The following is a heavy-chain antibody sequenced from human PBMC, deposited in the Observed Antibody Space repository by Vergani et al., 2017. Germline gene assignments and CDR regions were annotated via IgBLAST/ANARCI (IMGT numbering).Heavy chain of an antibody. CDR3: ARESWCDVGGSDEAWFDP. CDR1: GYSISSGYY. CDR2: IYHSGCT. D-gene: IGHD3-16*01. J-gene: IGHJ5*02. V-gene: IGHV4-38-2*02. Sequence: QVQLQESGPGLVKPSETLSLTCTVSGYSISSGYYWGWIRQPPGKGLELIGSIYHSGCTYYNPSLKSRVTITVDTSKNEFSLKLSSVTAEDTGVYYCARESWCDVGGSDEAWFDPWGQGTLVTVSS.